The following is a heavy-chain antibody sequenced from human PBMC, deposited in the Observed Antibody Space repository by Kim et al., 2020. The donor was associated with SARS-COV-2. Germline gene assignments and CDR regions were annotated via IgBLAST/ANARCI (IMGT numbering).Heavy chain of an antibody. CDR3: AKDTGYYYGSGSYWYFQH. D-gene: IGHD3-10*01. J-gene: IGHJ1*01. CDR2: ISWNSGSI. Sequence: GGSLRLSCAASGFTFDDYAMHWVRQAPGKGLEWVSGISWNSGSIGYADSVKGRFTISRDNAKNSLYLQMNSLRAEDTALYYCAKDTGYYYGSGSYWYFQHWGQGTLVTVS. V-gene: IGHV3-9*01. CDR1: GFTFDDYA.